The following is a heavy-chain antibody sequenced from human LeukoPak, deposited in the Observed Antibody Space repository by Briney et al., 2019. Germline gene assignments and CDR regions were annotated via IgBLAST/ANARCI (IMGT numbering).Heavy chain of an antibody. J-gene: IGHJ4*02. CDR3: ARGTPTEDDILTGPFDY. Sequence: SVKVSCKASGGTXSSYAISGVRQAPGQGLEWMGRIIPILGIANYAQKFQGRVTITADKSTSTAYMELSSLRSEDTAVYYCARGTPTEDDILTGPFDYWGQGTLVTVSS. V-gene: IGHV1-69*04. D-gene: IGHD3-9*01. CDR1: GGTXSSYA. CDR2: IIPILGIA.